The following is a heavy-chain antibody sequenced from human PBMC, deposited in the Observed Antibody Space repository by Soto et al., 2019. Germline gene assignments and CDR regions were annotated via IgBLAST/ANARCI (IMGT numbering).Heavy chain of an antibody. V-gene: IGHV3-11*01. CDR3: AAWYSSGWSAEYFKV. CDR1: GFSFSDSY. J-gene: IGHJ1*01. D-gene: IGHD6-19*01. CDR2: ISTSSSTI. Sequence: XGSLRLSCAAAGFSFSDSYMNWIRQAPGKGLEWVSYISTSSSTIKYADSVKGRFTVSRDNAKNSLYLQMNSLRAEDTAVYYCAAWYSSGWSAEYFKVWGQGTLVTVSS.